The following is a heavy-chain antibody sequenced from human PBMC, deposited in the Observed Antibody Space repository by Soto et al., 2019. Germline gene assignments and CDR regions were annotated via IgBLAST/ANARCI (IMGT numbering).Heavy chain of an antibody. CDR2: TYYRSRWYS. CDR3: AREALIAAAGNYYYGMGV. Sequence: PSQTLSLTCVGSGDTVSSNSVAWNWVRQSPSRGLEWLGRTYYRSRWYSDYAVSVRSRIDINADTSKNQVSLQLNSVTPEDTAVYYCAREALIAAAGNYYYGMGVWGQGTTVTVSS. V-gene: IGHV6-1*01. D-gene: IGHD6-13*01. J-gene: IGHJ6*02. CDR1: GDTVSSNSVA.